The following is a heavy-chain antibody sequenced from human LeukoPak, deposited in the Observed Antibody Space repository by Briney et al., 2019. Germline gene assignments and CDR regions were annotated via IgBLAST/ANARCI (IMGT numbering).Heavy chain of an antibody. D-gene: IGHD1-26*01. J-gene: IGHJ4*02. V-gene: IGHV4-34*01. Sequence: SETLSLTCAVYGGSFSGYYWSWIRQPPGKGLEWIGSISHSGTTAYNPSLKSRGTISVDTSKNQFSLNLRSVTAADTAVYYCAKEDGSADYFDSWGQGTLVTVSS. CDR3: AKEDGSADYFDS. CDR2: ISHSGTT. CDR1: GGSFSGYY.